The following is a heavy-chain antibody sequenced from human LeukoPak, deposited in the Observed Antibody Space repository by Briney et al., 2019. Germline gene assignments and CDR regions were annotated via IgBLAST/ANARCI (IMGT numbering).Heavy chain of an antibody. D-gene: IGHD3-22*01. CDR2: IYYSGST. J-gene: IGHJ5*02. CDR1: GGSISSSSYY. Sequence: PSETLSLTCTVSGGSISSSSYYWGWIRQPPGKGLEWIGSIYYSGSTYYNPSLKSRVTISVDTSKNQFSLKLNSVTAADTAVYYCARDLYYYDSSAYPPTWFDPWGQGILVTVSS. V-gene: IGHV4-39*02. CDR3: ARDLYYYDSSAYPPTWFDP.